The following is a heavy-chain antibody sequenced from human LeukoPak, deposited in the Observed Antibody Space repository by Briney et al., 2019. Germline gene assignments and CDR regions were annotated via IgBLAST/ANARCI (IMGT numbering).Heavy chain of an antibody. V-gene: IGHV3-74*01. CDR1: GFTFSRHW. D-gene: IGHD5/OR15-5a*01. J-gene: IGHJ6*03. Sequence: PGGSLRLSCAASGFTFSRHWMHWVRQAPGKGLVWVARISNDGSTTTYADSVKGRFTVSRDNAKNTLYLQMNSLRAEDTAVYYCARDLRKYYYMDVWGTGTTVTVPS. CDR2: ISNDGSTT. CDR3: ARDLRKYYYMDV.